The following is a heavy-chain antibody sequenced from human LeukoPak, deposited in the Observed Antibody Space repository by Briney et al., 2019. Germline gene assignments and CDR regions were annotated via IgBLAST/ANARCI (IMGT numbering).Heavy chain of an antibody. V-gene: IGHV3-48*03. CDR1: GFTFSSYE. J-gene: IGHJ1*01. CDR2: ISSSGSTI. CDR3: ARVGPGIAVAGDFQH. Sequence: GGSLRLSCAASGFTFSSYEMNWVRQAPGKGLEWVSYISSSGSTIYYADSVKGRFTISRDNAENSLYLQMNSLRAEDTAVYYCARVGPGIAVAGDFQHWGQGTLVTVSS. D-gene: IGHD6-19*01.